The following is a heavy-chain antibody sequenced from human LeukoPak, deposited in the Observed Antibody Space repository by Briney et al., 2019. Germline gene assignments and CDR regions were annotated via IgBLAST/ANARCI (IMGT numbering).Heavy chain of an antibody. CDR1: GGTFSTYA. CDR2: IIPIFGPA. Sequence: ASVKVSCKASGGTFSTYAISWVRQAPGQGLEWMGGIIPIFGPANYAQKFQGRVTITADESTTTAYMEVSSLRSEDTAMYYCARDVIEYSSSSNYFGCWGQGTLVTVSS. J-gene: IGHJ4*02. CDR3: ARDVIEYSSSSNYFGC. D-gene: IGHD6-6*01. V-gene: IGHV1-69*13.